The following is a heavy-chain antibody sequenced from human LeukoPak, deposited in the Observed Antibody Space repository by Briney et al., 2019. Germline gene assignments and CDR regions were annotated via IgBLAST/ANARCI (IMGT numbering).Heavy chain of an antibody. V-gene: IGHV7-4-1*02. J-gene: IGHJ5*02. CDR3: ARDSSGYCSGGSCYLRFNWFDP. CDR1: GYTFTSYA. D-gene: IGHD2-15*01. CDR2: INTNTGNP. Sequence: ASVKVSCKASGYTFTSYAMNWVRQVPGQGLEWMGWINTNTGNPTYAQGFTGRFVFSLDTSVSTAYLQISSLKAEDTAVYYCARDSSGYCSGGSCYLRFNWFDPWGQGTLVTVSS.